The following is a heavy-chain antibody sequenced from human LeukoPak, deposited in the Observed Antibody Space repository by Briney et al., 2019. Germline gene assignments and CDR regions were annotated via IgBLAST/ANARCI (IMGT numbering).Heavy chain of an antibody. CDR2: IYYSGST. CDR3: ARDVGDINYVDWFDP. CDR1: GGSISSYY. D-gene: IGHD4-11*01. J-gene: IGHJ5*02. Sequence: SETLSLTCTVSGGSISSYYWSWIRQPPGKGLEWIGYIYYSGSTNYNPSLKSRVTISVDTSKNQFSLKLSSVTAADTAVYYCARDVGDINYVDWFDPWGQGTLVTVSS. V-gene: IGHV4-59*12.